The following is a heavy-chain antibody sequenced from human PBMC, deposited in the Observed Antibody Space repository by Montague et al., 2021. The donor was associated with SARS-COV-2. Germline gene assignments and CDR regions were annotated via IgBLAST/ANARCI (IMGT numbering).Heavy chain of an antibody. CDR1: GGSISSSSYY. Sequence: SETLSLTCTVSGGSISSSSYYWGWIRQPPGKGLEWIGSIYYSGSTXYNPPLKSRVTISVDTSKNQFSLKLSSVTAADTAVYYCARVGRQQLVRLSGMDVWGQGTTVTVSS. D-gene: IGHD6-13*01. V-gene: IGHV4-39*07. CDR2: IYYSGST. CDR3: ARVGRQQLVRLSGMDV. J-gene: IGHJ6*02.